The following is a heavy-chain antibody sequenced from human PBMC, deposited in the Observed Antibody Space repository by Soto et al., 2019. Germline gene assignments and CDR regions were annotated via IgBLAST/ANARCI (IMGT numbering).Heavy chain of an antibody. J-gene: IGHJ4*02. CDR1: GYTFPDYD. CDR3: VRGGDFDY. D-gene: IGHD4-17*01. Sequence: QVQLVQSGAEVKKPGASVKVSCKASGYTFPDYDLNWVRQATGQGLEWMGWMNPSTGETNYAQKFEGRVTMTRSTSTSTGYTELSRLTFKDTAVYYCVRGGDFDYWGQGSLVTVSS. CDR2: MNPSTGET. V-gene: IGHV1-8*01.